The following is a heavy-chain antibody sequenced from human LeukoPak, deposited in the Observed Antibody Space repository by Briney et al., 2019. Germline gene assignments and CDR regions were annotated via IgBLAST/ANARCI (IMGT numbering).Heavy chain of an antibody. CDR1: GGSFSGYY. CDR3: ARRRDSSGYVDY. CDR2: IYYSGST. D-gene: IGHD3-22*01. Sequence: SETLSLTCAVYGGSFSGYYWSWIRQPPGKGLEWIGYIYYSGSTNYNPSLKSRVTISVDTSKNQFSLKLSSVTAADTAVYYCARRRDSSGYVDYWGQGTLVTVSS. V-gene: IGHV4-59*08. J-gene: IGHJ4*02.